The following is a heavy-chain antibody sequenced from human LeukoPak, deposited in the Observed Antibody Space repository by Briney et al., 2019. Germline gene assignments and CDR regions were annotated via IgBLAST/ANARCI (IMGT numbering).Heavy chain of an antibody. V-gene: IGHV3-30*07. D-gene: IGHD4-17*01. J-gene: IGHJ5*02. CDR2: ISYDGSNK. CDR3: TTYGDYEGLSDH. Sequence: GRSLRLSCAASGFTFSSYAMHWVRQAPGKGLEWVAVISYDGSNKYYADSVKGRFTISRDNSKNTLYLQMNSLKTEDTGVYYCTTYGDYEGLSDHWGQGTLVTVSS. CDR1: GFTFSSYA.